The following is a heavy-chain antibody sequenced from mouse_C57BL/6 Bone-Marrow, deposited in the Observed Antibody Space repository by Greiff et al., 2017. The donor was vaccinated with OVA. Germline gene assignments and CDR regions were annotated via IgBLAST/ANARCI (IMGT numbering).Heavy chain of an antibody. CDR2: IYPRSGNT. Sequence: QVQLQQSGAELARPGASVKLSCKASGYTFTSYGISWVKQRTGQGLEWIGEIYPRSGNTYYNEKFKGKATLTADKSSSTAYMELRSLTSEDSAVYFCARGKDGYYVPWFAYWGQGTLVTVSA. D-gene: IGHD2-3*01. CDR1: GYTFTSYG. CDR3: ARGKDGYYVPWFAY. V-gene: IGHV1-81*01. J-gene: IGHJ3*01.